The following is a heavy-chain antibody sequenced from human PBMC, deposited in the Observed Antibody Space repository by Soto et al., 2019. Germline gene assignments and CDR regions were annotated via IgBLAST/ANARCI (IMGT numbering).Heavy chain of an antibody. Sequence: ETRSLTCXVSGGSITSSYWSWIRRPPGKGLEWIAYIYDTGISGYTPSTSYNPSLKSRVTMSVDTSKSQLSLKLTSVTAADTAVYYCARGEDAFFYYGLDVWGQGITVTVSS. J-gene: IGHJ6*02. CDR1: GGSITSSY. CDR2: IYDTGISGYTPST. V-gene: IGHV4-59*01. CDR3: ARGEDAFFYYGLDV.